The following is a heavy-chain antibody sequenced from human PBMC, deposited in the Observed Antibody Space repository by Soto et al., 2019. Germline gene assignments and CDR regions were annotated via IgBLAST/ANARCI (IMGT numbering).Heavy chain of an antibody. D-gene: IGHD2-21*02. CDR3: ATTPCGGGYCYFDF. CDR2: ISYDGSNR. J-gene: IGHJ4*02. CDR1: GFSFSSYP. Sequence: QVQLVESGGGVVQPGRSLRLSCAASGFSFSSYPIHWVRQAPGKGLEWVAFISYDGSNRYYSDSVKGRFTISRDNSKNTLDLQMNSLRDDDTAVYYCATTPCGGGYCYFDFWGQGTLVTVSS. V-gene: IGHV3-30-3*01.